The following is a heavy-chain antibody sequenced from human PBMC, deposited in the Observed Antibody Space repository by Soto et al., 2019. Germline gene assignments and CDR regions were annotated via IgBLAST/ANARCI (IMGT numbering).Heavy chain of an antibody. J-gene: IGHJ4*02. Sequence: LRLSCAATGFTFGFNALSWVRQAPGEGLEWVSALTPGGETTHYMDSVRGRFTISRDNAKNTLYLEINSLTAADTAVYYCAKDSPLSGRYQDLDYWGQGTLVTVS. CDR1: GFTFGFNA. D-gene: IGHD1-26*01. V-gene: IGHV3-23*01. CDR2: LTPGGETT. CDR3: AKDSPLSGRYQDLDY.